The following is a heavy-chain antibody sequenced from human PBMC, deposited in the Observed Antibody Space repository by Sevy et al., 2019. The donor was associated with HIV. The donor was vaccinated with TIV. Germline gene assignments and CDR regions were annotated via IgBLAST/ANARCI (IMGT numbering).Heavy chain of an antibody. D-gene: IGHD3-10*01. CDR3: ARETSSFGEGIYYGMDV. J-gene: IGHJ6*02. CDR1: GFTFSDYN. Sequence: GGSLRLSCAASGFTFSDYNMNWVRQAPGKGLEWVSSISSISNYIYYADSVKGRFTFSRDSAKNSLYLQMNSLRAEDTAVYYCARETSSFGEGIYYGMDVWGQGTTVTVSS. V-gene: IGHV3-21*01. CDR2: ISSISNYI.